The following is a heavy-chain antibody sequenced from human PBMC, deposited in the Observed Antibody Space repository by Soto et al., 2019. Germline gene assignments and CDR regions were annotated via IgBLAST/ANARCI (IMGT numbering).Heavy chain of an antibody. V-gene: IGHV3-30*18. CDR1: GFTFSSYG. J-gene: IGHJ4*02. Sequence: ESGGGVVQPGRSLRLSCAASGFTFSSYGMHWVRQAPGKGLEWVAVISYDGSNKYYADSVKGRFTISRDNSKNTLYLQMNSLRAEDTAVYYCANAPTTPLYFDYWGQGTLVTVSS. CDR3: ANAPTTPLYFDY. CDR2: ISYDGSNK.